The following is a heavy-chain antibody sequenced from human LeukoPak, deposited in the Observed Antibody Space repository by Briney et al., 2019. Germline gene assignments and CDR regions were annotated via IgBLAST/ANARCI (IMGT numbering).Heavy chain of an antibody. D-gene: IGHD2/OR15-2a*01. Sequence: SETLSLTCTVSGGSISSSSYYWGGIRDPPGKGLECIGSIYYRGSTYYNPSLKSRVTISVDTSKNQFSLKLSSVTAADTAVYYCARFSPARAFDYWGQGTLVTVSS. V-gene: IGHV4-39*01. J-gene: IGHJ4*02. CDR2: IYYRGST. CDR1: GGSISSSSYY. CDR3: ARFSPARAFDY.